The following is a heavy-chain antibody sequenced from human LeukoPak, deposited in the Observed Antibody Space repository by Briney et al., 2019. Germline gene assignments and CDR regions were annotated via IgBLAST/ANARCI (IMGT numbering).Heavy chain of an antibody. V-gene: IGHV4-4*09. CDR3: ARDSGRWSLKLFQFDY. D-gene: IGHD4-23*01. J-gene: IGHJ4*02. CDR1: GGSISSYY. Sequence: SETLSLTCTVSGGSISSYYWSWIRQPPGQGLEWIGSIHTSGRSNYNPSLKGLVTISVDSSNNQFSLSLSAVTAADTAVYFCARDSGRWSLKLFQFDYWGRGSLVTVSS. CDR2: IHTSGRS.